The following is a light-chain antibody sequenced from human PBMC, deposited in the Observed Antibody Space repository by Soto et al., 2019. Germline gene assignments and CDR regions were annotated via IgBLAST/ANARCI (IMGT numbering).Light chain of an antibody. Sequence: DIVLTQPPATLSLSVGERATLSCRASRSVSSFLAWFQKKPGQPPRLLIYDASNRATGIPARFSGSGSGTDFTLTISSLQPEDFAVYYCQERSTWPPYTFGQGTKLEIK. V-gene: IGKV3-11*01. CDR3: QERSTWPPYT. CDR2: DAS. J-gene: IGKJ2*01. CDR1: RSVSSF.